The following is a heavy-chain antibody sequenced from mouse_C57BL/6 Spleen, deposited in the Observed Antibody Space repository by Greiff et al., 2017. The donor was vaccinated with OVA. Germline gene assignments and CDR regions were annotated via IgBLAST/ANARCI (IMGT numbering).Heavy chain of an antibody. CDR1: GFTFSDYG. D-gene: IGHD1-1*01. J-gene: IGHJ1*03. CDR3: ATNYGSSYRYFDV. V-gene: IGHV5-17*01. CDR2: ISSGSSTI. Sequence: EVHLVESGGGLVKPGGSLKLSCAASGFTFSDYGMHWVRQAPEKGLEWVAYISSGSSTIYYADTVKGRFTISRDNAKNTLFLQMTSLRSEDTAMYYCATNYGSSYRYFDVWGTGTTVTVAS.